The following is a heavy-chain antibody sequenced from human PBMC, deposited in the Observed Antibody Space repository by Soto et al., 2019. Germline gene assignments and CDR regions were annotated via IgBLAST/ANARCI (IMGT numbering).Heavy chain of an antibody. Sequence: ASVKVSCKASGFTFSETAMHWVRQAPGQRLEWMGWINAGNGRTKLSQNFQARFSITRDTSASTTYMELSSLRSEDTAVYYCASFITMVRGAESLPLIDYYYGMDVWGQGTTVTVSS. CDR2: INAGNGRT. CDR3: ASFITMVRGAESLPLIDYYYGMDV. D-gene: IGHD3-10*01. V-gene: IGHV1-3*01. CDR1: GFTFSETA. J-gene: IGHJ6*02.